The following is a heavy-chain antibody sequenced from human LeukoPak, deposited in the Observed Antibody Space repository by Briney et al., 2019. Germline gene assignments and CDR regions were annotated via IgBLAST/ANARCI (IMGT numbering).Heavy chain of an antibody. CDR1: GFTFDDYG. D-gene: IGHD3-16*02. CDR2: INWNGGST. J-gene: IGHJ3*02. V-gene: IGHV3-20*01. Sequence: GGSPRLSCAASGFTFDDYGMSWVRQAPGKGLEWVSGINWNGGSTGYADSVKGRFTISRDNAKNSLYLQMNSLRAEDTALYHCATTAYYDYVWGSYRYAPGAFDIWGQGTMVTVSS. CDR3: ATTAYYDYVWGSYRYAPGAFDI.